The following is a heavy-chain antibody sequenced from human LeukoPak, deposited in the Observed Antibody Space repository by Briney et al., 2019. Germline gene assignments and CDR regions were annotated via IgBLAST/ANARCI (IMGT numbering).Heavy chain of an antibody. Sequence: ASVKVSCKASGYTFTGYYMHWVRQAPGQGLEWMGWINPNSGGTNYAQKFQGRVTMTRDTSISTAYMEMSRLRSDDTAVYYCARGRVRAVAGRTSDYWGQGTLVTVSS. CDR3: ARGRVRAVAGRTSDY. CDR2: INPNSGGT. CDR1: GYTFTGYY. J-gene: IGHJ4*02. D-gene: IGHD6-19*01. V-gene: IGHV1-2*02.